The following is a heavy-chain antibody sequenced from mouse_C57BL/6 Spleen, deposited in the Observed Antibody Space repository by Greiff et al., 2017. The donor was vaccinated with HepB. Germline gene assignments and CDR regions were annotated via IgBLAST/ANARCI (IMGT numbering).Heavy chain of an antibody. Sequence: EVQLQESGAELVKPGASVKLSCTASGFNIKDYYMHWVKQRTEQGLEWIGRIDPEDGETKYAPKFQGKATITADTSSNTAYLQLSSLTSEDTAVYYCARENPVVAYYYAMDYWGQGTSVTVSS. CDR1: GFNIKDYY. CDR3: ARENPVVAYYYAMDY. D-gene: IGHD1-1*01. CDR2: IDPEDGET. J-gene: IGHJ4*01. V-gene: IGHV14-2*01.